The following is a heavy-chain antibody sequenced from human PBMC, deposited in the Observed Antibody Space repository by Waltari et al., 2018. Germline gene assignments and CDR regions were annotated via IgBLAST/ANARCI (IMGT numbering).Heavy chain of an antibody. CDR3: ASIDRDGYNRGFDY. D-gene: IGHD5-12*01. Sequence: QVQLVQCGAEVKKPGSSAKVSCKASGGTFRSKATGRVRQAPGQGLEWMGGIIPIFGTANYAQKFQGRVTITADESTSTAYMELSSLRSEDTAVYYCASIDRDGYNRGFDYWGQGTLVTVSS. J-gene: IGHJ4*02. CDR2: IIPIFGTA. V-gene: IGHV1-69*01. CDR1: GGTFRSKA.